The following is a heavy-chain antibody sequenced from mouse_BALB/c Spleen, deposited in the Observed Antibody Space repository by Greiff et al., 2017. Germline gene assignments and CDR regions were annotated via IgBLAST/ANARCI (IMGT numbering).Heavy chain of an antibody. Sequence: EVQRVESGAELVKPGASVKLSCTASGFNIKDTYMHWVKQRPEQGLEWIGRIDPANGNTKYDPKFQGKATITADTSSNTAYLQLSSLTSEDAAVYYCASGEAWFAYWGQGTLVTVSA. CDR1: GFNIKDTY. CDR2: IDPANGNT. J-gene: IGHJ3*01. CDR3: ASGEAWFAY. V-gene: IGHV14-3*02.